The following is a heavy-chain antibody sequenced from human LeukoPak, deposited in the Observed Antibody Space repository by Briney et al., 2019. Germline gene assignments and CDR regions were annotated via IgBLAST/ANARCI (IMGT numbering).Heavy chain of an antibody. J-gene: IGHJ4*02. CDR3: AKLGSHSPDY. CDR2: IRYDGSNK. CDR1: GFTFSSYG. Sequence: GGSLRLSCAVCGFTFSSYGMHWVRQAPGKGLEGVAFIRYDGSNKYYADSEKVRFTISRDNSKNTVYLQMNSLRAEDTAVYYCAKLGSHSPDYWGQGTLVTVSS. V-gene: IGHV3-30*02. D-gene: IGHD3-10*01.